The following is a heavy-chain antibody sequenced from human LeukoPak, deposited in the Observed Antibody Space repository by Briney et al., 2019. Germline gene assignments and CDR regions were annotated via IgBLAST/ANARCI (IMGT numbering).Heavy chain of an antibody. Sequence: ASVKVSCKASGYTFTSYGISWVRQAPGQGLEWMGWISAYNGNTNYAQKLQGRVTMTTDTSTSTAYMELRSLRSEDTAVYYCARDPRYCSDTSCWIMAFDIWGQGTMVTVSS. J-gene: IGHJ3*02. CDR1: GYTFTSYG. CDR2: ISAYNGNT. V-gene: IGHV1-18*01. D-gene: IGHD2-2*01. CDR3: ARDPRYCSDTSCWIMAFDI.